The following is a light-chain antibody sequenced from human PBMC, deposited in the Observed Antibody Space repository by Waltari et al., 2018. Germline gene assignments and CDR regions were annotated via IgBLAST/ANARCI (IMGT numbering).Light chain of an antibody. CDR2: SAT. CDR3: QHFNNWPPWA. CDR1: QSIGRD. Sequence: EILMTQSPATLSVSPGERATLPCRASQSIGRDLAWYQQRPGQAPRLLIYSATVRATGGPARFSASGSGTEFTLTISSLQSEDVAVYYCQHFNNWPPWAFGQGTKVEIK. V-gene: IGKV3-15*01. J-gene: IGKJ1*01.